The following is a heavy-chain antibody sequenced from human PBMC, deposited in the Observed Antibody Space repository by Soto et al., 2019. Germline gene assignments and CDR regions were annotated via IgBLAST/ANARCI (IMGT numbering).Heavy chain of an antibody. CDR2: IVPIISTT. V-gene: IGHV1-69*06. J-gene: IGHJ4*02. Sequence: QVPLVQSGAELKKPGSSVKGSCKTSGSTFNTYAISWVRQAPGQGLEWMGGIVPIISTTYYAQKFEGRVTVTADKSTTTAYMALRSLTADDTAVYYCARGGYSSRWRFDYWGQGTLVTVSS. CDR1: GSTFNTYA. CDR3: ARGGYSSRWRFDY. D-gene: IGHD6-13*01.